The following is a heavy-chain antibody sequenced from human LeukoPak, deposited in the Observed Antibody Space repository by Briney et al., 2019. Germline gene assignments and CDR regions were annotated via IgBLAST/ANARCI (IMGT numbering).Heavy chain of an antibody. V-gene: IGHV3-23*01. CDR1: GFTFSSYA. Sequence: PGGSLRLSCAASGFTFSSYAMSWVRQAPGKGLEWVSAISGSGGSTYYADSVKGRFTISRDNSKNTLYLQMNSLRAEDTAVYYCAKPPGRVSIAASRPFDYWGQGTLVTVSS. CDR3: AKPPGRVSIAASRPFDY. CDR2: ISGSGGST. D-gene: IGHD6-13*01. J-gene: IGHJ4*02.